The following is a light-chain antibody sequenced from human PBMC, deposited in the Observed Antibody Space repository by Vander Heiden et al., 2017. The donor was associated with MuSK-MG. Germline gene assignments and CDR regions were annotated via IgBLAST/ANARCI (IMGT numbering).Light chain of an antibody. V-gene: IGKV3-11*01. CDR3: QQRSGWPLT. CDR1: QSGSSS. Sequence: IVFTQSPATLSLSPGDRATPSCRARQSGSSSSSCFQKKPGEAPRLLVYDASIEAAGIPARFSGSASGTDFTLTISILDPEDFTVYYCQQRSGWPLTFGDGSKVEIK. J-gene: IGKJ4*01. CDR2: DAS.